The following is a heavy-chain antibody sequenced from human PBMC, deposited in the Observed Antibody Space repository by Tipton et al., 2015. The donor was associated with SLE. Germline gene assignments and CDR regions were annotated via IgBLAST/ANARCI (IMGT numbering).Heavy chain of an antibody. CDR2: ISGSGGST. CDR3: AKGDSASYYNSRFEY. V-gene: IGHV3-23*01. CDR1: GFTFNKYA. D-gene: IGHD3-10*01. J-gene: IGHJ4*02. Sequence: SLRLSCAASGFTFNKYALTWVRQAPGKGLEWVSTISGSGGSTYYADSVKGRFTISRDNSKNTVYVQMSSLRAEDTAVYFCAKGDSASYYNSRFEYWGQGTLVIVSS.